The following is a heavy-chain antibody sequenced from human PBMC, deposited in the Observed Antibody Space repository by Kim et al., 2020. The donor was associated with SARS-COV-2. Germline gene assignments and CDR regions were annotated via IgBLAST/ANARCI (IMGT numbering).Heavy chain of an antibody. CDR2: IYDSGDT. J-gene: IGHJ5*02. CDR1: SYSISSGYY. CDR3: ARAGIYYATFRGRFDP. Sequence: SETLSLTCTVSSYSISSGYYWGWIRQPPGKGLEWIGSIYDSGDTYYNPSLKSRVTISVDTSKNQFSLKLTSVTAADTAVYYCARAGIYYATFRGRFDPWGQGTLVTVSS. V-gene: IGHV4-38-2*02. D-gene: IGHD2-2*01.